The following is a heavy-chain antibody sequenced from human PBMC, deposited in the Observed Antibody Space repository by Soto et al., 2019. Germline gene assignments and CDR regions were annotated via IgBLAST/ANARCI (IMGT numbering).Heavy chain of an antibody. J-gene: IGHJ3*02. CDR3: AKYTRSPPEDI. Sequence: DLVESGGGVVQPGRSLRFSCAASGFTFSVYGMHWVRQAPGKGLEWVAVISYDATNKYYADSVKGRFAISRDNSKNTLYLLMNSLRPEDTAVYYCAKYTRSPPEDIWDQGTMVTVSS. D-gene: IGHD6-13*01. CDR2: ISYDATNK. V-gene: IGHV3-30*18. CDR1: GFTFSVYG.